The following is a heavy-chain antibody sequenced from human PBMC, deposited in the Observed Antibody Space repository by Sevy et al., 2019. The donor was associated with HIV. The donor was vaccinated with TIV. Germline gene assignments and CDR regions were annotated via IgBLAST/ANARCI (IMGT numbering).Heavy chain of an antibody. V-gene: IGHV3-23*01. J-gene: IGHJ4*02. CDR3: VKAAGAYDFDN. CDR1: GFTFSNYA. D-gene: IGHD1-26*01. Sequence: GGSLRLSCAASGFTFSNYAMSWVRQAPGKGLEWVSGISRSGGDTYNADSVKGRFTISRDNFKNTLYLQMNSLSAEDTAIYYCVKAAGAYDFDNWGQGTLVTVSS. CDR2: ISRSGGDT.